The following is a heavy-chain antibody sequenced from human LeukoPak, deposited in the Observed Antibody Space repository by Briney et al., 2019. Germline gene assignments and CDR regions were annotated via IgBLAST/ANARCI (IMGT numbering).Heavy chain of an antibody. CDR1: GFNFDAFF. CDR3: TRGLRTGVGQGH. D-gene: IGHD3-3*01. CDR2: INPDGRAT. Sequence: PGGSLRLSCAASGFNFDAFFLSWVRQAPGEGLGWVALINPDGRATYYADSVKGRFSISRDNARNLVYLQMNSLTDEDTAVYYCTRGLRTGVGQGHWGQGALVTVSS. V-gene: IGHV3-7*01. J-gene: IGHJ4*02.